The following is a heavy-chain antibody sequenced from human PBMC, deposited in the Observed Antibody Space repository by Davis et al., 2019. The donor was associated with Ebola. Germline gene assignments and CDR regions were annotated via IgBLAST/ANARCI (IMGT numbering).Heavy chain of an antibody. V-gene: IGHV6-1*01. CDR2: TYFRSKWFV. J-gene: IGHJ4*02. CDR3: ARVTPYDQGYDF. D-gene: IGHD3-16*01. Sequence: MPSETLSLTCAIQGDTASSNSAARNWIRQSPSSSLDWLGRTYFRSKWFVDYAVSVKSRITINPDTSKNQFSLQLTTVTPEDTAVYYCARVTPYDQGYDFWGQGTLVTDSS. CDR1: GDTASSNSAA.